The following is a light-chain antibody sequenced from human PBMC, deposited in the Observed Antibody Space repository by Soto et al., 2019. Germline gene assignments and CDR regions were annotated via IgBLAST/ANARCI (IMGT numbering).Light chain of an antibody. CDR1: RYIRTA. CDR3: LLDYNYSWT. V-gene: IGKV1-6*01. J-gene: IGKJ1*01. Sequence: IEMSQSQASMSASVGDRVTITCRASRYIRTALSWYQHRPGQPPKVLICVASSLQSGVPSRFRGSGYGTDYTLSICSLQPEDVQTYYCLLDYNYSWTFGRGTKVDIK. CDR2: VAS.